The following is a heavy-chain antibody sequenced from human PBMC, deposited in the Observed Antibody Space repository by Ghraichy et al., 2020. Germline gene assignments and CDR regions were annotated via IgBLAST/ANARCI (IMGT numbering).Heavy chain of an antibody. V-gene: IGHV3-23*01. J-gene: IGHJ4*02. CDR1: GFTFSNYV. CDR3: AKDRGVSQFDY. CDR2: ITGSASRT. D-gene: IGHD3-10*01. Sequence: GESLNISCAASGFTFSNYVMNWVRQAPGRGLKWVSAITGSASRTYYADSVKGRFTISRDNSNNTLYLQMKSLRAEDTAIYFCAKDRGVSQFDYWGQGTLVTVSS.